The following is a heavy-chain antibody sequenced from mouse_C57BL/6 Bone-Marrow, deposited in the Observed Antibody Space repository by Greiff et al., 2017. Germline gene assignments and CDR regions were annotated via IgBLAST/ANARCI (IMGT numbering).Heavy chain of an antibody. Sequence: QVQLQQPGAELVKPGASVKMSCKASGYTFTSYWITWVKQRPGQGLEWIGDIYPTSGRTNYNEKFKSKAILTVDTSSNTAYMQLSSLTSEVSAVFYGASSGPRGGSYDYGGQGNTLTVSA. CDR2: IYPTSGRT. J-gene: IGHJ2*01. D-gene: IGHD2-12*01. CDR3: ASSGPRGGSYDY. V-gene: IGHV1-55*01. CDR1: GYTFTSYW.